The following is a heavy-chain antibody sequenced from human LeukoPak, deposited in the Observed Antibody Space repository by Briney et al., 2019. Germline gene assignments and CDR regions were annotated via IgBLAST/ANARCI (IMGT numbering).Heavy chain of an antibody. CDR3: ARWGPYYDFWSGYLL. D-gene: IGHD3-3*01. CDR2: IKQDGSEK. V-gene: IGHV3-7*01. Sequence: PGGSLRLSCAASGFTFSSYWMSWVRQAPGKGLEWVANIKQDGSEKYYVDSVKGRFTISRDNAKNSLYLQMNSLRAEDTAVYYCARWGPYYDFWSGYLLWGQGTLVTVSP. CDR1: GFTFSSYW. J-gene: IGHJ4*02.